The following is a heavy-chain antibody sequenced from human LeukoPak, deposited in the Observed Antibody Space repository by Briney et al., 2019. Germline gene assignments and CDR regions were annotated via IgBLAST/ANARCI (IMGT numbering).Heavy chain of an antibody. CDR2: INHSGST. CDR1: GGSFSGHY. J-gene: IGHJ1*01. CDR3: ASGMTPFQE. V-gene: IGHV4-34*01. Sequence: PSETLSLTCAVYGGSFSGHYWSWIRQPPGKGLKWIGEINHSGSTSYNPSLKSRVSISVDTSNNQFSLKVTSVTAADTAVYYCASGMTPFQEWGQGTLVIVSS.